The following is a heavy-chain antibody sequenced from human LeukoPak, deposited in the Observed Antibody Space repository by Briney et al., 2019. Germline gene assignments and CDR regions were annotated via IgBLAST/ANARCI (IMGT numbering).Heavy chain of an antibody. V-gene: IGHV3-66*01. J-gene: IGHJ4*02. CDR2: IYSGGTT. Sequence: GGSLTLSCAASGFTVSSNYMSWVRQAPGKGLEWVSIIYSGGTTYYADSVKGRFTISRDNSKNTLYLQMNSLRAEDTAVYYCAREVLDTAMALGYWGQGTLVTVSS. D-gene: IGHD5-18*01. CDR1: GFTVSSNY. CDR3: AREVLDTAMALGY.